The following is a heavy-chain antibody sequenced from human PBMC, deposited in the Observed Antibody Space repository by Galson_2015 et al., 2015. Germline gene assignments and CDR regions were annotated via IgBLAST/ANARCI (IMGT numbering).Heavy chain of an antibody. J-gene: IGHJ1*01. CDR3: ARDGDASSALTAEYFQH. CDR2: ISSSSTK. D-gene: IGHD3-22*01. Sequence: SLRLSCAASGFTFSSYSMNWVRQAPGKGLEWVSYISSSSTKYYADSVKGRFTISRDNAKNSLYLQINSLRDEDTAVYYCARDGDASSALTAEYFQHWGQGTLVTVSS. CDR1: GFTFSSYS. V-gene: IGHV3-48*02.